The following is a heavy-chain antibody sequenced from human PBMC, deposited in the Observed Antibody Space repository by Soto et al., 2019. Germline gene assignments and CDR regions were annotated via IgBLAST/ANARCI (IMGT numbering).Heavy chain of an antibody. J-gene: IGHJ3*02. Sequence: QVQLQESGPGLVKPSQTLSLTCTVSGGSISSGDYYWSWIRQPPGKGLEWIGYIYYSGSTYYNPSLKRRVTISVDTPKDQCSLKLSSVTAADTAVYYCARVATVTTAFSALDIWGQGTMVTVSS. CDR1: GGSISSGDYY. D-gene: IGHD4-17*01. CDR3: ARVATVTTAFSALDI. CDR2: IYYSGST. V-gene: IGHV4-30-4*01.